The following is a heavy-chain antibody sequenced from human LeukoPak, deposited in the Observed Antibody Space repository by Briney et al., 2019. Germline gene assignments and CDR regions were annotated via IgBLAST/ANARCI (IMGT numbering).Heavy chain of an antibody. CDR3: ARSEYSSH. CDR2: ISYDGSNK. V-gene: IGHV3-30*03. D-gene: IGHD5-18*01. CDR1: GFTFSSYG. Sequence: PGGSLRLSCAASGFTFSSYGMHWVRQAPGKGLEWVAVISYDGSNKYYADSVKGRFTISRDNSKNTLYLQMNSLRAEDTAVYYCARSEYSSHWGQGTLVTVSS. J-gene: IGHJ4*02.